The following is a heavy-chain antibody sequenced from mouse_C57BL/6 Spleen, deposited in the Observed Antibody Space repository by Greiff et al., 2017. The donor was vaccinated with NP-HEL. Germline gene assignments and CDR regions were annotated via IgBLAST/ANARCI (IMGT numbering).Heavy chain of an antibody. CDR1: GYAFTNYL. Sequence: QVQLQQSGAELVRPGTSVKVSCKASGYAFTNYLIEWVKQRPGQGLEWIGVINPGSGGTNYNEKLKGKATLTADKSSSTAYMQLSSLTSEDSAVYFCARDGYSKDYAMDYWGQGTSVTVSS. J-gene: IGHJ4*01. V-gene: IGHV1-54*01. D-gene: IGHD2-5*01. CDR3: ARDGYSKDYAMDY. CDR2: INPGSGGT.